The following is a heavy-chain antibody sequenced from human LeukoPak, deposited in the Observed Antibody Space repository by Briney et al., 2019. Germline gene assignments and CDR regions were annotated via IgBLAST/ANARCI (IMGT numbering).Heavy chain of an antibody. V-gene: IGHV4-34*01. CDR3: ATYSTGFDV. Sequence: PSETLSLTCAVYGGSFSDYYWTWIRQPPGKGLEWIGEINHRGSKHYNPSLKSRVTISVDTSKKQFSLKLSSVTAADTAVYYCATYSTGFDVWGQGTVVTVSS. CDR2: INHRGSK. CDR1: GGSFSDYY. J-gene: IGHJ3*01. D-gene: IGHD6-19*01.